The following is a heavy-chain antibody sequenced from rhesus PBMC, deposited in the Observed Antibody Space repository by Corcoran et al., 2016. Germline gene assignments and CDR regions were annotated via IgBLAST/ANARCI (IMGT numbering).Heavy chain of an antibody. Sequence: EMQLVESGGGLVQPGGSLRLSCAASGFTFSDHYMECFRQAPGRGPDWVGLIRNKAKGGTAKYAAAGKGRFTISRDESKNVTYLQMNSLKTEDTAVYYCTTVKKFWTGYYGFDYWGQGVLVTVSS. D-gene: IGHD3-3*01. CDR2: IRNKAKGGTA. V-gene: IGHV3-116*01. CDR3: TTVKKFWTGYYGFDY. CDR1: GFTFSDHY. J-gene: IGHJ4*01.